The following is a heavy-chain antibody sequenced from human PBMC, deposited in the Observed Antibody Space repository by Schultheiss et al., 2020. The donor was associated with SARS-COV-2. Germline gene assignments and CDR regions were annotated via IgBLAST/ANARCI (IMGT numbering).Heavy chain of an antibody. Sequence: ASVKVSCKASGYRFTDYWINWVRQAPGQGLEWMGRINPSSGDTNYAQKFQDRVTMATDTSINTAYIEVISLMSDDTAVYYCGRGSLIAATASWIDLWGQGTLVTVSS. V-gene: IGHV1-2*06. CDR2: INPSSGDT. J-gene: IGHJ5*02. CDR3: GRGSLIAATASWIDL. CDR1: GYRFTDYW. D-gene: IGHD2-15*01.